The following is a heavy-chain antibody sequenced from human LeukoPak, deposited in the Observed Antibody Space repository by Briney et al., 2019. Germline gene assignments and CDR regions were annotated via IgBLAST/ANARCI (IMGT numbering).Heavy chain of an antibody. D-gene: IGHD1-1*01. V-gene: IGHV1-8*03. J-gene: IGHJ4*02. CDR3: ATDVETNSANLLFDY. Sequence: ASVKVSCKASGYTFTGYYMHWVRQATGQALEWMVWMNPNSGNTGYAQKFQGRVTITRNTSISTAYMELSSLRSEDTAMYYCATDVETNSANLLFDYWGQGTLVTVSS. CDR2: MNPNSGNT. CDR1: GYTFTGYY.